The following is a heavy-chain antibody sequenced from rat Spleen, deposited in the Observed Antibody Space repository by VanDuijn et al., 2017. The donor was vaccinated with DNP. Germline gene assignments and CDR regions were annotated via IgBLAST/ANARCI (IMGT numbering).Heavy chain of an antibody. Sequence: QVQLKESGPGLVQPSQTLSLTCTVSGFSLPDYSVHWVRQPPGRALDWLAAISSGGDTFYNSALKSRLTISRDSSKTQVFLKVNSLQIEDTAIYYCSRYGGYTALDVWGRGISVTVSS. CDR1: GFSLPDYS. CDR3: SRYGGYTALDV. V-gene: IGHV2S12*01. CDR2: ISSGGDT. J-gene: IGHJ4*01. D-gene: IGHD1-11*01.